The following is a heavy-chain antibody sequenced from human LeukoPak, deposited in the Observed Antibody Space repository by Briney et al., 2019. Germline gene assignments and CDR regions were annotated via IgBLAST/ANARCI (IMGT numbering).Heavy chain of an antibody. J-gene: IGHJ6*02. CDR2: IYYTGSA. CDR3: ARSLGPKPVAGRGRLYYYYGMDV. Sequence: PSATLSFTCTAPGCSISTHYWSWDRQPPWKQPHWTGYIYYTGSATYNPSLKSRVTISVDTSKNQFSLSLSSVTAADTAVYYCARSLGPKPVAGRGRLYYYYGMDVWGQGTTVTVSS. V-gene: IGHV4-59*11. D-gene: IGHD6-19*01. CDR1: GCSISTHY.